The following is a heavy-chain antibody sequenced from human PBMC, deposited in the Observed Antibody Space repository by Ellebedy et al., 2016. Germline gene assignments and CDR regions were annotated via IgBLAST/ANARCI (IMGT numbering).Heavy chain of an antibody. D-gene: IGHD1-14*01. CDR3: TPEATDYYFYGMDV. J-gene: IGHJ6*02. CDR2: ISSDGSSQ. Sequence: GESLKISXAVSGFTFSSYGMHWVRQAPGRGLEWVALISSDGSSQYYEESVKGRFTISRDNSKKMLNLQMNSLRPEDTGVYYCTPEATDYYFYGMDVWGQGTTVTVSS. V-gene: IGHV3-33*05. CDR1: GFTFSSYG.